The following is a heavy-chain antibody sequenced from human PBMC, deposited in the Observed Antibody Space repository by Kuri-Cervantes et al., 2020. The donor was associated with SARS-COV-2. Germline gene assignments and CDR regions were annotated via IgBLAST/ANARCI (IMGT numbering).Heavy chain of an antibody. CDR3: ASIVVVPAVSGYYYYYGMDV. D-gene: IGHD2-2*01. CDR1: GGSISSYY. J-gene: IGHJ6*02. Sequence: SETLSLTCTVSGGSISSYYWSWIRQPPGKGLEWIGEINHSGSTNYNPSLKSRVTISVDTSKNQFSLKLSSVTAADTAVYYCASIVVVPAVSGYYYYYGMDVWGQGTTVTVSS. V-gene: IGHV4-34*01. CDR2: INHSGST.